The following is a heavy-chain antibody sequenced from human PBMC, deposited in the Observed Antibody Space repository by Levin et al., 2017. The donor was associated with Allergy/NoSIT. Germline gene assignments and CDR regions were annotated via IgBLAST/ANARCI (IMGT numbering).Heavy chain of an antibody. CDR2: ISFDGSQE. D-gene: IGHD3-3*01. Sequence: GESLKISCAASGFTFGSYSMHWVRQAPGKGLEWVAVISFDGSQEYYADSVKGRFTIFRDNSRNTLYVQMSSLRPEDTAVYYCVKEITTRGEFDYWGRGTLVTVSS. V-gene: IGHV3-30-3*01. CDR1: GFTFGSYS. J-gene: IGHJ4*02. CDR3: VKEITTRGEFDY.